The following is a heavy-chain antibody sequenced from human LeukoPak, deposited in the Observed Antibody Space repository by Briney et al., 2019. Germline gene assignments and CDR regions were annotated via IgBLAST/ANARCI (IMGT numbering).Heavy chain of an antibody. V-gene: IGHV4-39*01. CDR2: IYYSGSP. CDR3: ARQTFPGGVYFDY. CDR1: GGSISSSGYY. Sequence: SSEALSLTCTVSGGSISSSGYYWGWIRQPPGTGLEWIGSIYYSGSPYYNPSLKSRVTISVDTSKNQFSLKLSSVTAADTAVYYCARQTFPGGVYFDYWGQGTLVTVSS. J-gene: IGHJ4*02. D-gene: IGHD3-16*01.